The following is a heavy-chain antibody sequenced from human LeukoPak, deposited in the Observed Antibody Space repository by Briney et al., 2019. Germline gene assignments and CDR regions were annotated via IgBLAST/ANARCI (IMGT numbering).Heavy chain of an antibody. Sequence: ASVKVSCKASGYTFTSYGISWVRQAPGQGLEWMGWISAYNGNTNYAQKLQGRVTMTTDTSTSTAYMELRSLRSDDTAVYYCARVRTVSAGIVVVPAAILGGDFDYWGQGTLVTVSS. CDR1: GYTFTSYG. J-gene: IGHJ4*02. CDR2: ISAYNGNT. V-gene: IGHV1-18*01. D-gene: IGHD2-2*02. CDR3: ARVRTVSAGIVVVPAAILGGDFDY.